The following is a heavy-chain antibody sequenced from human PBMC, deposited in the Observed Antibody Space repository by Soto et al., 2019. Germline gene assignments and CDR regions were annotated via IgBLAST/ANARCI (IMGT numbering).Heavy chain of an antibody. Sequence: EVQLVESGGGLIQPGGSLRLSCVASGFSVSSNYMSWVRQAPGKGLEWVSIIYSGGNTYNADSVKGRFTISRDISKNTLYLQMNRLRAEDTALYYCARQYSGYDCMRNWGQGTLVTVSS. CDR3: ARQYSGYDCMRN. V-gene: IGHV3-53*01. D-gene: IGHD5-12*01. J-gene: IGHJ4*02. CDR1: GFSVSSNY. CDR2: IYSGGNT.